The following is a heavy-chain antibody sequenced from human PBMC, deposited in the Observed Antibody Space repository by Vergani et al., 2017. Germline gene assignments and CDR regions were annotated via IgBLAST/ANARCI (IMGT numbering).Heavy chain of an antibody. CDR2: ISGSGGNT. V-gene: IGHV3-23*01. CDR3: ARLSYDTTPYLQGGYDC. D-gene: IGHD3-22*01. Sequence: EVQLLESGGGLVQPGGSLRLTCAASEFTFSNYAMNWVRQAPGKGLEWVSAISGSGGNTFYTDSVKGRFTISRDNSKNMLYLQMNSLRAEDTAVYYCARLSYDTTPYLQGGYDCWGQGTLVSVSS. J-gene: IGHJ4*02. CDR1: EFTFSNYA.